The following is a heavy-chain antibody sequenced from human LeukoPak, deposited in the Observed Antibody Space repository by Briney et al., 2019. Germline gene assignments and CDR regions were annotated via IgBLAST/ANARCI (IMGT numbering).Heavy chain of an antibody. V-gene: IGHV1-2*02. CDR3: ARVSQQTPLFDP. CDR2: INPNSGGT. Sequence: ASVKVSCKASGYTFTGYYMHWVRQAPGQGLEWMGWINPNSGGTNYAQKFQGRVTMTRDTSISTAHMELSRLRSDDTAVYYCARVSQQTPLFDPWGQGTLVTVSS. CDR1: GYTFTGYY. J-gene: IGHJ5*02.